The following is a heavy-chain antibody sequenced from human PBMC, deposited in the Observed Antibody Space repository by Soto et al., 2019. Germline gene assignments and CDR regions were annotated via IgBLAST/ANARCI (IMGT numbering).Heavy chain of an antibody. V-gene: IGHV3-11*03. CDR3: ASLGHTGYFDY. J-gene: IGHJ4*02. Sequence: GGSLKLSCVASGFTFSDHYMTWIRQAPGKGLEWLSYISTSSSYTNYADSVKGRFTISRDNAMNPLYLQMNSQRAEDTAVYYCASLGHTGYFDYWGQGTLVTVSS. CDR1: GFTFSDHY. CDR2: ISTSSSYT.